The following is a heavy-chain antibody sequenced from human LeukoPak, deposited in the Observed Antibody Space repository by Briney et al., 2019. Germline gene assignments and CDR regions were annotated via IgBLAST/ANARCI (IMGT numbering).Heavy chain of an antibody. CDR3: ARKDGDY. V-gene: IGHV4-59*12. J-gene: IGHJ4*02. CDR2: ISYNGIT. Sequence: SETLSLTCTVSGGSIRSDYWSWIRQPPGKGLEWIGYISYNGITNYNPSLKSRLTMSVDTSKSQFSLKLSSLTAADTAMYYCARKDGDYWGQGTLVSVSS. CDR1: GGSIRSDY.